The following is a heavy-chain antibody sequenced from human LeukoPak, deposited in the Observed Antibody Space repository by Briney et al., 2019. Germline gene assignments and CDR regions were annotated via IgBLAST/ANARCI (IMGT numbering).Heavy chain of an antibody. CDR1: GGSISIISDY. V-gene: IGHV4-39*01. CDR3: ARRLSTRSYYLDD. J-gene: IGHJ4*02. D-gene: IGHD2/OR15-2a*01. Sequence: PSETLSLTCTVSGGSISIISDYWGWIRQPPGKGLEWIGDIYYSGTTNYNPSLKSRVTMSVDTSKNQFSLKLNSATAADTAVYYCARRLSTRSYYLDDWGQGTLVTVSS. CDR2: IYYSGTT.